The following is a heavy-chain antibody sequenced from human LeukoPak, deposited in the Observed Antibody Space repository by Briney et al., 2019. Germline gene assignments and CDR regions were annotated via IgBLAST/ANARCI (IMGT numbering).Heavy chain of an antibody. CDR3: SGWYEDFYYYYMGV. J-gene: IGHJ6*03. V-gene: IGHV3-30*02. Sequence: GGSLRLSCAASAVIFSNYGMHWVRQAPGKGLEWLSFIRYDGSAKSYADSVKGRFTISRDNSKNTLYLQMDSLIPEDTAVYYCSGWYEDFYYYYMGVWGKGTTVTVSS. CDR1: AVIFSNYG. CDR2: IRYDGSAK. D-gene: IGHD6-19*01.